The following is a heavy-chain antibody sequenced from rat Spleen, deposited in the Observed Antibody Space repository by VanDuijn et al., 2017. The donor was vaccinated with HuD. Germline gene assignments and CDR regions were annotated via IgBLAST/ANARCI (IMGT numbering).Heavy chain of an antibody. J-gene: IGHJ4*01. D-gene: IGHD1-4*01. CDR3: ARQGPGDVMDA. V-gene: IGHV5-7*01. CDR1: GFTLSDHY. Sequence: EVQLVESGGGLVQPGRSLKLSCAASGFTLSDHYMAWVRQAPTKGLEWVATISYDGSSTYYRDSVKGRFTISRDNAKSTLYLQMDSLRSEDTATYYCARQGPGDVMDAWGQGASVTVSS. CDR2: ISYDGSST.